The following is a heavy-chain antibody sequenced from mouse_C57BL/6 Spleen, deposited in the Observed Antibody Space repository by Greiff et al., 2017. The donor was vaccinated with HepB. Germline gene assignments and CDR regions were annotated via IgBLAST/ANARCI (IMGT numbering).Heavy chain of an antibody. CDR2: ISSGGSYT. V-gene: IGHV5-6*01. CDR1: GFNFNSYG. Sequence: EVQRVESGGDLVKPGGSLKLSCAASGFNFNSYGMSWVRQTPDKRLEWVATISSGGSYTYYPDSVKGRFTISRDNAKNTLYLQMSSLKSEDTAMYYCARHYGSSPFDYWGQGTTLTVSS. CDR3: ARHYGSSPFDY. D-gene: IGHD1-1*01. J-gene: IGHJ2*01.